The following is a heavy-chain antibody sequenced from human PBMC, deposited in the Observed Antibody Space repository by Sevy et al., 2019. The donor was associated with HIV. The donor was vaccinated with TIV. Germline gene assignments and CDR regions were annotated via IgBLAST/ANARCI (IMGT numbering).Heavy chain of an antibody. V-gene: IGHV3-23*01. J-gene: IGHJ4*02. CDR2: ITISGGTT. D-gene: IGHD3-10*01. CDR3: AKDRVSGTYYTGDFDY. Sequence: GGSLRLSCAASGFTFSNYAMSWARQAPGKGLEWVSVITISGGTTYYADSVKGRFTISRDSSKNTLYLQMNSLRAEDTAVYYCAKDRVSGTYYTGDFDYWGQGTLVTVSS. CDR1: GFTFSNYA.